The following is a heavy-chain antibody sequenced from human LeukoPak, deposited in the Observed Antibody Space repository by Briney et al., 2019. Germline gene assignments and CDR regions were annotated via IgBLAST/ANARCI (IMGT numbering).Heavy chain of an antibody. V-gene: IGHV1-18*01. CDR3: ARGPYCSGGSCYSGYAFDI. CDR2: ISAYNGNT. CDR1: GYTFTSYG. Sequence: EASVKVSCKASGYTFTSYGISWVRQAPGQGLEWMGWISAYNGNTNYAQKLQGRVTMTTDTSTSTAYTELRSLRSDDTAVYYCARGPYCSGGSCYSGYAFDIWGQGTMVTVSS. J-gene: IGHJ3*02. D-gene: IGHD2-15*01.